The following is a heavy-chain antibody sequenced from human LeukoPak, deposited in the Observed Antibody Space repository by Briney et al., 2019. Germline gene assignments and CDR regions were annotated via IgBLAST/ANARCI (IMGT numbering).Heavy chain of an antibody. CDR1: GYSFTSYW. V-gene: IGHV5-51*01. J-gene: IGHJ6*03. CDR2: IYPGDSDT. Sequence: GESLKISCKGSGYSFTSYWTGWVRQMPGKGLEWMGIIYPGDSDTRYSPSFQGQVTISADKSISTAYLQWSSLKASDTAMYYCARHVVVVPETYYYYYYMDVWGKGTTVTVSS. CDR3: ARHVVVVPETYYYYYYMDV. D-gene: IGHD2-2*01.